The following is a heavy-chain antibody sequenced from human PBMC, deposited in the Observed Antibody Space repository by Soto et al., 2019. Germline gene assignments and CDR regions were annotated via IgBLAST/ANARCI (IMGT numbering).Heavy chain of an antibody. J-gene: IGHJ4*02. CDR2: ISGSGGST. CDR3: AKDYYDFWSGPNDH. V-gene: IGHV3-23*01. Sequence: GGSLRLSCAASGFTFSSYAMSWVRQAPGKGLEWVSAISGSGGSTYYADSVKGRFTISRDNSRNTLYLQMNSLRAEDTAVYYCAKDYYDFWSGPNDHWGQGTLVTVSS. CDR1: GFTFSSYA. D-gene: IGHD3-3*01.